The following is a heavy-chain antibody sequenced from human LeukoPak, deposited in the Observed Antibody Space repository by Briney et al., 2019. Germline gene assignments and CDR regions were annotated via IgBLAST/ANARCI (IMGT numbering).Heavy chain of an antibody. CDR2: IYTSGST. CDR3: ARGFRPLRIDSSTPFDY. Sequence: SETLSLTCTVSGGSISSYYWSWIRQPAGKGLEWIGRIYTSGSTNYNPSLKSRVTMSVDTSKNQFSLKLSSVTAADTAVYYCARGFRPLRIDSSTPFDYWGQGTLVTVSS. CDR1: GGSISSYY. J-gene: IGHJ4*02. V-gene: IGHV4-4*07. D-gene: IGHD3-22*01.